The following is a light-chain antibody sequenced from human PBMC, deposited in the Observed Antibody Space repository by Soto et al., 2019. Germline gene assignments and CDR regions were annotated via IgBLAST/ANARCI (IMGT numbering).Light chain of an antibody. CDR1: SSNIGAGYD. CDR3: QSYDSSLSGRV. J-gene: IGLJ3*02. Sequence: QAVVTQPPSVSGAPGQRVTISCTGRSSNIGAGYDVYWYQQVPGTAPKLLIYGNSNRPSGVPDRFSGSKSGTSASLAITGLQAEDEADYYCQSYDSSLSGRVFGGGTQLTVL. CDR2: GNS. V-gene: IGLV1-40*01.